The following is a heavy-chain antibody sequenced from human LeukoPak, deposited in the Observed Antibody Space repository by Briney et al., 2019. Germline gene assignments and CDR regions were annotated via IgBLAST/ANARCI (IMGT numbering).Heavy chain of an antibody. CDR2: ITSSGDDA. D-gene: IGHD2-8*01. CDR3: AKNAPPS. Sequence: AGGSLRLSCEASGFTFSRYAMAWVRQAPGKGPDWVSSITSSGDDAYYADSVKGRFTISRDNSNSMVYLQMNSLRAEDTAVYYCAKNAPPSWGQGTLVTVSS. V-gene: IGHV3-23*01. J-gene: IGHJ4*02. CDR1: GFTFSRYA.